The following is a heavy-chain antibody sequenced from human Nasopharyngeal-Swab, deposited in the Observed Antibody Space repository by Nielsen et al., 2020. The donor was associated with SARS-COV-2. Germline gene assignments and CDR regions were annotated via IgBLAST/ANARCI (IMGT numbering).Heavy chain of an antibody. CDR1: GFTFNNYN. J-gene: IGHJ6*02. Sequence: GESLKISCAASGFTFNNYNFNWVRQAPGKGLEWVSSISSSSYIYYADSVKGRFTISRDNAKNSLYLQMNSLRAEDTAVYYCARDGLDYDFWSAYFMDVWGQGTTITVPS. CDR3: ARDGLDYDFWSAYFMDV. V-gene: IGHV3-21*01. D-gene: IGHD3-3*01. CDR2: ISSSSYI.